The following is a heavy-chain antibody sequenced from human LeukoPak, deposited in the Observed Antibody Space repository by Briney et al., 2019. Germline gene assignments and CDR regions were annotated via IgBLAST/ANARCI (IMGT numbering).Heavy chain of an antibody. V-gene: IGHV3-7*03. J-gene: IGHJ6*04. Sequence: ETLSLTCAVYGGSFSGYYWSWIRQPPGKGLEWVANIKQDGSEKYYVDSVKGRFTISRDNAKNSLYLQMNSLRAEDTAVYYCARKAYGLDVWGKGTTVTVSS. CDR2: IKQDGSEK. CDR1: GGSFSGYY. CDR3: ARKAYGLDV.